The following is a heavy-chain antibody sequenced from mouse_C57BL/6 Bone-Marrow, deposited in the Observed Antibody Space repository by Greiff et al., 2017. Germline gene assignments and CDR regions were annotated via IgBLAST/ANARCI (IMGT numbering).Heavy chain of an antibody. V-gene: IGHV1-77*01. Sequence: VQVVESGAELVKPGASVKISCKASGYTFTDYYINWVKQRPGQGLEWIGKIGPGSGSTYYNEKFKGKATLTADKSSSTAYMQLSSLTSEDSTVYFCARHYGNYGYAMDYWGQGTSVTVSS. CDR2: IGPGSGST. CDR3: ARHYGNYGYAMDY. CDR1: GYTFTDYY. D-gene: IGHD2-1*01. J-gene: IGHJ4*01.